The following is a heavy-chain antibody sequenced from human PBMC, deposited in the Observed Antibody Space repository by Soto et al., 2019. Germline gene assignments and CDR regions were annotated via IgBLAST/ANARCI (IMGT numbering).Heavy chain of an antibody. V-gene: IGHV4-59*01. Sequence: PSEIVSLTCTVSDSSISSYYWIWIRQPPGKGLECIGYIYCSGSTYYNHSLKSRVTISVDTSKNQFSLKLSSVTAADTAVYYCARAETPVYYFDYWGQGTLVTVSS. CDR1: DSSISSYY. CDR2: IYCSGST. CDR3: ARAETPVYYFDY. J-gene: IGHJ4*02.